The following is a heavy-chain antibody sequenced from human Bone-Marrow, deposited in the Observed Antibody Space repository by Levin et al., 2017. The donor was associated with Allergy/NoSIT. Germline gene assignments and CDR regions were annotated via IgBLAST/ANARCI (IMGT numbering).Heavy chain of an antibody. D-gene: IGHD3-22*01. CDR2: IYHSGST. Sequence: MTSETLSLTCTVSGYSISSGYYWGWIRQPPGKGLEWIGSIYHSGSTYYNPSLKSRVTISVDTSKNQFSLKLSSVTAADTAVYYCARGAGYDSSGQIDYWGQGTLVTVSS. V-gene: IGHV4-38-2*02. CDR3: ARGAGYDSSGQIDY. J-gene: IGHJ4*02. CDR1: GYSISSGYY.